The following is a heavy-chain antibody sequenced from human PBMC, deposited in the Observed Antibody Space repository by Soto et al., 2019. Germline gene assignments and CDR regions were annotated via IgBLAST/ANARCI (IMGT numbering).Heavy chain of an antibody. Sequence: GGSLRLSCAASGFTFSTYTMNWVRQAPGKGMEWVSAISSSSGYTYYADSVQGRFTISRDNAKNSLYLQMNSLRAEDTAVYYCARGWFHHDYCGQGTLVTVS. V-gene: IGHV3-21*01. J-gene: IGHJ4*02. CDR1: GFTFSTYT. D-gene: IGHD3-10*01. CDR2: ISSSSGYT. CDR3: ARGWFHHDY.